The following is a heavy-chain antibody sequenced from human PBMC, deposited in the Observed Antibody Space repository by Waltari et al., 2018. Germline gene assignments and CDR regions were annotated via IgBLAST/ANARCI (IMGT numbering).Heavy chain of an antibody. D-gene: IGHD4-17*01. V-gene: IGHV4-38-2*01. CDR3: ARVRGTTVDY. J-gene: IGHJ4*02. CDR2: IYHSGST. CDR1: GYSISSGYS. Sequence: QVQLQESGPGLVKPSETLSLTCAVSGYSISSGYSWGWVRQPPGKGLDWIGSIYHSGSTYYNPSLKSRVTISVDTSKNQFSLKLSSVTAADTAVYYCARVRGTTVDYWGQGTLVTVSS.